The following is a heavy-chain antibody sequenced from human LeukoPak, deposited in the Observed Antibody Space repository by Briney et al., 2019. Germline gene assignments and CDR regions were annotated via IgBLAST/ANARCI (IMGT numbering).Heavy chain of an antibody. Sequence: GGSLRLSCAASGFTFSSDGMHWGRQAPGKGLEWVAFIRYDGSNKCYADSVKGRFTNSRDNSQNTLYLQMNSVRAEDTAVYYCAKSMVSLYGMGVWGQGTTVTASS. J-gene: IGHJ6*02. D-gene: IGHD5-18*01. V-gene: IGHV3-30*02. CDR2: IRYDGSNK. CDR3: AKSMVSLYGMGV. CDR1: GFTFSSDG.